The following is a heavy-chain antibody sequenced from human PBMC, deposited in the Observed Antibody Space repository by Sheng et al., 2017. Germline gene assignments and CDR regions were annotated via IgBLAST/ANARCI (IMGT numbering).Heavy chain of an antibody. J-gene: IGHJ4*02. CDR2: ISWNSGSI. D-gene: IGHD3-10*01. Sequence: EVQLVESGGGLVQPGRSLRLSCAASGFTFDDYAMHWVRQAPGKGLEWVSGISWNSGSIGYADSVKGRFTISRDNAKNSLYLQMNSLRAEDTALYYCAKDPTSTMAGFDYWGQGTLVTVSS. CDR1: GFTFDDYA. V-gene: IGHV3-9*01. CDR3: AKDPTSTMAGFDY.